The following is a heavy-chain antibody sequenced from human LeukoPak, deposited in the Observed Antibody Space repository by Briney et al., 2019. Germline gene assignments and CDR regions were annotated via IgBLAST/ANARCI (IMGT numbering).Heavy chain of an antibody. Sequence: GGSLRLSCAASGFTVSSNYMSWVRQAPGKGLEWVSVIYSGGSTYYADSVKGRFTISRDNSKNTLYLQMNSLRAEDTAVYYCARSVIYSSGWYDYWGQGTLVTVSS. CDR3: ARSVIYSSGWYDY. CDR2: IYSGGST. J-gene: IGHJ4*02. CDR1: GFTVSSNY. V-gene: IGHV3-66*01. D-gene: IGHD6-19*01.